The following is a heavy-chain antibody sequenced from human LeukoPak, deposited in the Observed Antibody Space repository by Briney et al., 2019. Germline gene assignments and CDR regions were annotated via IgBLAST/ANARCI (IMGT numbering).Heavy chain of an antibody. D-gene: IGHD2-2*01. CDR2: INHSGSA. CDR3: ARDLADIVVVPAAGEGEWNWFDP. V-gene: IGHV4-59*12. Sequence: SETLSLTCTVSGGSISSYYWSWIRQPPGKGLEWIGEINHSGSANYNPSLESRVTISVDTSKNQFSLKLSSVTAADTAVYYCARDLADIVVVPAAGEGEWNWFDPWGQGTLVTVSS. J-gene: IGHJ5*02. CDR1: GGSISSYY.